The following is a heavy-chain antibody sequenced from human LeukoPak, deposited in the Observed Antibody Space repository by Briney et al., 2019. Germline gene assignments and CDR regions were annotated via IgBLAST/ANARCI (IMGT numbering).Heavy chain of an antibody. Sequence: GGSLRLSCATSGFTFSSYTLNWVRQAPRKGLEWISSILSDSGTTIHYADSVKGRFTISRDNAKNSLYLQMNSLRVEDTAVYYCVRGTSHPVWGQGTTVTVSS. J-gene: IGHJ3*01. CDR3: VRGTSHPV. CDR1: GFTFSSYT. V-gene: IGHV3-48*04. CDR2: ILSDSGTTI. D-gene: IGHD1-14*01.